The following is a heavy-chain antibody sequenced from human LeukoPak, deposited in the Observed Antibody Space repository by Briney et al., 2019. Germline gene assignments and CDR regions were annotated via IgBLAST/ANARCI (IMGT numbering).Heavy chain of an antibody. D-gene: IGHD5-18*01. CDR2: ISGSGGST. CDR1: GFTFSSYA. V-gene: IGHV3-23*01. Sequence: PGGSLRLPCAASGFTFSSYAMSWVRQAPGKGLEWVSAISGSGGSTYYADSVKGRFTISRDNSKNTLYLQMNSLRAEDTAVYYCAKAAGYSYGYGDYYYYGMDVWGQGTTVTVSS. J-gene: IGHJ6*02. CDR3: AKAAGYSYGYGDYYYYGMDV.